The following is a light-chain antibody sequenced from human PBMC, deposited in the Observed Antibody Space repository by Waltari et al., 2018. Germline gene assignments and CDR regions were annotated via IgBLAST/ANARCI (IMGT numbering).Light chain of an antibody. CDR1: QTISSY. J-gene: IGKJ5*01. V-gene: IGKV1-39*01. CDR3: QQTFSTQTT. Sequence: DIQMTQSPSSLSASVGDRVTINCRASQTISSYLNWYQQKPGKAPKFLIYAASSLRSGVPSRFSGSRSGTEFTLTISSLQPEDFATYYCQQTFSTQTTFGQGTRLELK. CDR2: AAS.